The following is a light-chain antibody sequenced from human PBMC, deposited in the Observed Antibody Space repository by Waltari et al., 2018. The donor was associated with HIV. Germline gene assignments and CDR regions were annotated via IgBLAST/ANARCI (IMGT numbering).Light chain of an antibody. V-gene: IGLV4-69*01. Sequence: QLVLTQSPSASASLGASVKLTCTLRSGQSTYGIAWHQQQPEKGPRYFMKVNSDGSHTKGDGIPDRFLGSSSGAERYLTISSVQSEDEAVYYCQTWGLGIGVFGRGTQLTVL. J-gene: IGLJ3*02. CDR1: SGQSTYG. CDR3: QTWGLGIGV. CDR2: VNSDGSH.